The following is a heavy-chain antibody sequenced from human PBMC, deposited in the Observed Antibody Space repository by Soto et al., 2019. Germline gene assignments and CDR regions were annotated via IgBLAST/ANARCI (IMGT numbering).Heavy chain of an antibody. D-gene: IGHD3-10*01. CDR3: ARASYRFGENYYYYYYYMDV. V-gene: IGHV3-9*01. CDR2: ISWNSGSI. CDR1: GFTFDDYA. Sequence: GGSLRLSCAASGFTFDDYAMHWVRQAPGKGLEWVSGISWNSGSIGYADSVKGRFTISRDNAKNSLYLQMNTLRAEDTAVYYCARASYRFGENYYYYYYYMDVWGKGTTVTVSS. J-gene: IGHJ6*03.